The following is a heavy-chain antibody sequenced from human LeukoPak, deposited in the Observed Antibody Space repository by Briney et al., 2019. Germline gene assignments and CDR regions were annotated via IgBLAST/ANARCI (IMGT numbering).Heavy chain of an antibody. CDR2: IYYSGST. CDR1: GGSINGYY. V-gene: IGHV4-59*01. Sequence: SETLSLTCTVSGGSINGYYWSWIRQPPGKGLECIGYIYYSGSTNYNPSLKSRVTISVDTSKNQFSLKLSSVTTADTAVYYCARMGENSGSYSLFDYWGQGTLVTVSS. D-gene: IGHD1-26*01. CDR3: ARMGENSGSYSLFDY. J-gene: IGHJ4*02.